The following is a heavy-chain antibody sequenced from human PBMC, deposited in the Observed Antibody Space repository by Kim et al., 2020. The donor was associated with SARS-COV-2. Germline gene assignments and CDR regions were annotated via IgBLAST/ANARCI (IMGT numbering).Heavy chain of an antibody. Sequence: GGSLRLSCAASGFTFSVYGMHWVRQAPGKGLEWVAVIKSDGSNKYYADSVMGRFTISSDNSKNMLFLQMNSLRAEDTAVYYCANFESWGQGTLVTVSS. J-gene: IGHJ4*02. CDR3: ANFES. CDR1: GFTFSVYG. CDR2: IKSDGSNK. V-gene: IGHV3-33*06.